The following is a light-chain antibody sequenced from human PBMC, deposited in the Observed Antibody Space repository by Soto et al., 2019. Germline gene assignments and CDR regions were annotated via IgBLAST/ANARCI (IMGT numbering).Light chain of an antibody. CDR1: SSDVGGYNY. J-gene: IGLJ1*01. CDR3: SSYTSSSTLEV. Sequence: QSALTQPASVSGSPGQSITISCTGTSSDVGGYNYVSWYQQHPGKAPKLMIYDVSNRPSGVSNRFSGSKSGNTASLTISGLQAEDEDDYYCSSYTSSSTLEVFGTGTQLTVL. CDR2: DVS. V-gene: IGLV2-14*01.